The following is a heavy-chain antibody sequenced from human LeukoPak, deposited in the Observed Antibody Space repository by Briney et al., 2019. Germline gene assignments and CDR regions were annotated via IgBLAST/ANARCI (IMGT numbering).Heavy chain of an antibody. CDR1: GFTFSSYA. J-gene: IGHJ4*02. Sequence: GGSLRLSCAASGFTFSSYAMSWVRQAPGKGLEWVSGISGSGTSTYYADSVKGRFTISRDNSKNTLYLQMNSLRADDTAVYYCAKDLKSGSGWYFGYWGQGTLVTVSS. D-gene: IGHD6-19*01. V-gene: IGHV3-23*01. CDR2: ISGSGTST. CDR3: AKDLKSGSGWYFGY.